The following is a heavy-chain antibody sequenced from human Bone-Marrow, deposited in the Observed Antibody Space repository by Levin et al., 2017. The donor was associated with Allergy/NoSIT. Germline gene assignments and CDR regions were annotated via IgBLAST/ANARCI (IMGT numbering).Heavy chain of an antibody. CDR3: VRNNGYCSGTKCYEYAGE. CDR2: ISGTGSRS. D-gene: IGHD2-2*03. J-gene: IGHJ4*02. Sequence: KAGESLKISCAASGFSLSDSYMGWIRQTPRKGLEWISYISGTGSRSFYADSVRGRFTISRDNAKNLLYLQMTGLRVEDTAVYYCVRNNGYCSGTKCYEYAGEWGQGILVVVSS. CDR1: GFSLSDSY. V-gene: IGHV3-11*01.